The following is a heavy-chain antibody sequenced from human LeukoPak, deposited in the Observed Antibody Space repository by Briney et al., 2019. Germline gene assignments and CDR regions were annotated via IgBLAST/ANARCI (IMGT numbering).Heavy chain of an antibody. CDR2: INPSGGST. Sequence: ASVKVSCKASGYTFTSYYMHWVRQAPGKGLEWMGIINPSGGSTSYAQKFQGRVTMTRDTSTSTVYMELSSLRSEDTAVYYCAREFGYSYGYRPYYYFDYWGQGTLVTVSS. J-gene: IGHJ4*02. CDR3: AREFGYSYGYRPYYYFDY. V-gene: IGHV1-46*01. D-gene: IGHD5-18*01. CDR1: GYTFTSYY.